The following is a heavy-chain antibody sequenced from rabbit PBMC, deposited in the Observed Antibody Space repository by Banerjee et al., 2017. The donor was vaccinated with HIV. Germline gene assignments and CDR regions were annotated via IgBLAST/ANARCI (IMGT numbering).Heavy chain of an antibody. Sequence: QEQLEESGGDLVKPEGSLTLTCTASGFSFSGSYWICWVRQAPGKGLEWIACIYGGSSGSTWYASWVNGRFTISKTSSTTVTLQMTSLTAADTATYFCARAGGVGAGLNLWGPGTLVTVS. CDR3: ARAGGVGAGLNL. D-gene: IGHD4-2*01. J-gene: IGHJ4*01. V-gene: IGHV1S45*01. CDR2: IYGGSSGST. CDR1: GFSFSGSYW.